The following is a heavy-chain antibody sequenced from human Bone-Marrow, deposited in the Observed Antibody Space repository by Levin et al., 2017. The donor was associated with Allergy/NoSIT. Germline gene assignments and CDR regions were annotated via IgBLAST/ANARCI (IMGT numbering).Heavy chain of an antibody. CDR3: ARARCDYVWGSYRQKYWYFDR. Sequence: SETLSLTCTVSGGSISSSSYYWGWIRQPPGKGLEWIGSIYYSGSTYYNPSLKSRVTISVDTSKNQFSLKLSSVTAADTAVYYCARARCDYVWGSYRQKYWYFDRWGRGTLVTVSS. J-gene: IGHJ2*01. CDR2: IYYSGST. D-gene: IGHD3-16*02. CDR1: GGSISSSSYY. V-gene: IGHV4-39*07.